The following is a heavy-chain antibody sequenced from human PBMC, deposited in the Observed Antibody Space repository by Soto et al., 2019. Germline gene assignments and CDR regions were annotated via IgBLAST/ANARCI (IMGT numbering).Heavy chain of an antibody. Sequence: GESLKISCKGSGYSFTSYWISWVRQMPGKGLEWMGRIDPSDSYTNYSPSFQGHVTISADKSISTAYLQWSSLKASDTAMYYCASHFTSRWLSYYYGMDVWGQGTTVTVSS. CDR3: ASHFTSRWLSYYYGMDV. D-gene: IGHD6-13*01. V-gene: IGHV5-10-1*01. J-gene: IGHJ6*02. CDR2: IDPSDSYT. CDR1: GYSFTSYW.